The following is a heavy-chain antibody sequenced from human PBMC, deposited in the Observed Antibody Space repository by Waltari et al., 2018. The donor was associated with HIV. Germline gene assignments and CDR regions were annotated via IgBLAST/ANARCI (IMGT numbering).Heavy chain of an antibody. CDR2: IYHSGST. J-gene: IGHJ4*02. D-gene: IGHD3-16*01. Sequence: QVQLQESGPGLVKPSETLSLTCAVSGYSISSGYYWGWMRQPPGKGLEWIGSIYHSGSTYYNPSLKRRVTIPVDTSKNQFSLKLSSVTAADTAVYYCARSYSFGVDYWGQGTLVTVSS. CDR1: GYSISSGYY. CDR3: ARSYSFGVDY. V-gene: IGHV4-38-2*01.